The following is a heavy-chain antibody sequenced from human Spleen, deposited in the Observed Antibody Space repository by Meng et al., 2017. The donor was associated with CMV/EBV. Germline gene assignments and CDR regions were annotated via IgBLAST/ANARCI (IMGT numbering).Heavy chain of an antibody. J-gene: IGHJ6*02. CDR1: GYTFTSYY. Sequence: ASVKVFCKASGYTFTSYYMHWVRQAPGQGLEWMGIINPSGGSTSYAQKFQGRVTMTRDTSTSTVYMELSSLRSEDTAVYYCARDLGSSAPYYGMDVWGQGTTVTVSS. V-gene: IGHV1-46*01. CDR2: INPSGGST. CDR3: ARDLGSSAPYYGMDV. D-gene: IGHD6-6*01.